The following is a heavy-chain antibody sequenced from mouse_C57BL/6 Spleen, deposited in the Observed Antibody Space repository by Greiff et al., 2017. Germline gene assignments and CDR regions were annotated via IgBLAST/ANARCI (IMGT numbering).Heavy chain of an antibody. CDR3: ARSGTVYYAMDY. D-gene: IGHD3-2*02. CDR1: GYSFTGYY. V-gene: IGHV1-42*01. CDR2: INPSTGGT. J-gene: IGHJ4*01. Sequence: VQLQQSGPELVKPGASVKISCKASGYSFTGYYMNWVKQSPEKSLEWIGEINPSTGGTTYNQKFKAKATLTVAKSSSTAYMQLKSLTSEDSAVYYCARSGTVYYAMDYWGQGTSVTVSS.